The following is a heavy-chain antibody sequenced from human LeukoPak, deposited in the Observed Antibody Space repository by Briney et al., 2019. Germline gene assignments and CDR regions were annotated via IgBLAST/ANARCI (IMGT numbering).Heavy chain of an antibody. V-gene: IGHV4-59*01. D-gene: IGHD2-15*01. CDR3: ARVLPGVVVVAATSPFGWFDP. J-gene: IGHJ5*02. Sequence: SETLSLTCAVSGGSISSYYWSWIRQPPGKGLEWIGYIYYSGSTNYNPSLKSRVTISVDTSKNQFSLKLSSVTAADTAVYYCARVLPGVVVVAATSPFGWFDPWGQGTLVTVSS. CDR1: GGSISSYY. CDR2: IYYSGST.